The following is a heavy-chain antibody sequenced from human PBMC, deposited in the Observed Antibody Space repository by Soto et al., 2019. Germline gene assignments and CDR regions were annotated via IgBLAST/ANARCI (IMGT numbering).Heavy chain of an antibody. Sequence: QITLKESGPTLVKPTQTLTLTCTFSGFSLSARGVGVGWIRQPPGKALEWLAFIYWDDDKRFSPSLKSRLTITEDTAKNQVAITMTNMAPVDTGTYYCAHPTPYSSSRIDYWGQGTLVTVSS. CDR2: IYWDDDK. J-gene: IGHJ4*02. V-gene: IGHV2-5*02. CDR3: AHPTPYSSSRIDY. D-gene: IGHD6-6*01. CDR1: GFSLSARGVG.